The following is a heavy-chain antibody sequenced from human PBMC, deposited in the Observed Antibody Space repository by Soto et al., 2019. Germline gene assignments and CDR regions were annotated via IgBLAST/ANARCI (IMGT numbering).Heavy chain of an antibody. CDR1: GFIFSKYS. J-gene: IGHJ4*02. Sequence: GGSLRLSCGASGFIFSKYSMNWVRQAPGKGLEWLSYISSNSVTIYYADSVRGRFTIFRDNAKNSLYLQMNSLRDEDTAVYYCAREEILGTKSFDYWGQGALVTVSS. CDR2: ISSNSVTI. CDR3: AREEILGTKSFDY. V-gene: IGHV3-48*02. D-gene: IGHD1-26*01.